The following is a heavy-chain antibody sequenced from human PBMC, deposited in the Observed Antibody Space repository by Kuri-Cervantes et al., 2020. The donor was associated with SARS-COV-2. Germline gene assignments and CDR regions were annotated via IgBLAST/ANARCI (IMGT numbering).Heavy chain of an antibody. Sequence: SVKVSCKASGFTFTSSAMQWVRQARGQRLEWIGWIVVGSGNTNYAQKFQERVTITRDMSTSTAYMELSSPRSEDMAVYYCAAALIDAFDIWGQGTMVTVSS. J-gene: IGHJ3*02. CDR2: IVVGSGNT. CDR1: GFTFTSSA. V-gene: IGHV1-58*02. CDR3: AAALIDAFDI.